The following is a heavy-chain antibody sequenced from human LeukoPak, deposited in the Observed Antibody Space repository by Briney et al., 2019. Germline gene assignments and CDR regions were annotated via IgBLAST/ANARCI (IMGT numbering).Heavy chain of an antibody. V-gene: IGHV4-4*07. D-gene: IGHD3-9*01. CDR3: ARNLLNYDILTGYYQYGFLAFDI. CDR2: IYTSGST. Sequence: PSETLSLTCTVSGGSISSYYWSWIRQPAGKGLEWIGRIYTSGSTNYNPSLKSRVTMSVDTSKNQFSLKLSSVTAADTAVYYCARNLLNYDILTGYYQYGFLAFDIWGQGTMVTVSS. J-gene: IGHJ3*02. CDR1: GGSISSYY.